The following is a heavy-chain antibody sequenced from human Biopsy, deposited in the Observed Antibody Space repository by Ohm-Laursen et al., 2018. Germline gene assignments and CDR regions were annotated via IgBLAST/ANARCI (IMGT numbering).Heavy chain of an antibody. CDR3: GRSYGIMAAPVHL. CDR1: GFTFSHYQ. Sequence: SLRLSCAASGFTFSHYQMSWIRQTPGKGLEWVSHISSGGSTIFHADTVKGRFTISRDDAKGSLYLQMTNLRAEDTAVYYCGRSYGIMAAPVHLWGQGTLVTVSS. J-gene: IGHJ4*01. V-gene: IGHV3-11*01. CDR2: ISSGGSTI. D-gene: IGHD3-16*01.